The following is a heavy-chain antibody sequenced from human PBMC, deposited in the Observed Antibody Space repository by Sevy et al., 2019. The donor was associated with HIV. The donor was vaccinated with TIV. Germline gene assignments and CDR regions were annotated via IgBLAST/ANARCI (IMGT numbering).Heavy chain of an antibody. CDR2: ISGRGGYT. CDR1: GFTFSSYA. Sequence: GGSLRLSCAASGFTFSSYAMTWVRQAPGKGLEWVSAISGRGGYTYYADSVKGRFTISRDNSKKTLDLQMHSLRAEDTAVYYCAKEGYESSGYYHWGQGTLVTVSS. CDR3: AKEGYESSGYYH. J-gene: IGHJ5*02. V-gene: IGHV3-23*01. D-gene: IGHD3-22*01.